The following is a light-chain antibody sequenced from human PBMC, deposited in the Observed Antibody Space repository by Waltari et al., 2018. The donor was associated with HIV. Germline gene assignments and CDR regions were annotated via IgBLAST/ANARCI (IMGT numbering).Light chain of an antibody. Sequence: QSALTQNPSASGSPGQSVTISCTGTSRDVGGYKYVSWYQQHPGKAPKLIIYEVTQRPSGVPDRFSGSKSGNTASLTVSGLQAEDEADYYCSSYAGSNNLLFGGGTKLTVL. J-gene: IGLJ2*01. CDR3: SSYAGSNNLL. CDR1: SRDVGGYKY. V-gene: IGLV2-8*01. CDR2: EVT.